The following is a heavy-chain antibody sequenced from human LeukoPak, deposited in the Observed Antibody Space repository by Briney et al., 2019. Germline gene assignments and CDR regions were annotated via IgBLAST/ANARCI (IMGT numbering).Heavy chain of an antibody. CDR1: GGSISSSSYY. Sequence: SETLSLTCTVSGGSISSSSYYWGWIRQPPGKGLEWIGSIYYSGSTYCNPSLKSRVTISVDTSKNLFSLKLSSVTAADTAVYYCARRAGLKLDYWGQGTLVTVSS. V-gene: IGHV4-39*01. CDR2: IYYSGST. D-gene: IGHD3/OR15-3a*01. CDR3: ARRAGLKLDY. J-gene: IGHJ4*02.